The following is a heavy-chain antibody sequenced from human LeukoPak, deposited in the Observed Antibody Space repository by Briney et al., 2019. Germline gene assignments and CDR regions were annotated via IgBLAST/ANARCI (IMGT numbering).Heavy chain of an antibody. CDR1: GGSFSGYY. D-gene: IGHD3-3*01. CDR2: INHSGRT. Sequence: SETLSLTCALYGGSFSGYYWSWVRQPPGEGLEWIGEINHSGRTKYNPSIKSRVTISVDTSKNKFSLKLSSVTAADTAVYYCARGILTLTYYDFWSGYPHGFDPWGQGTLVTVSS. V-gene: IGHV4-34*01. J-gene: IGHJ5*02. CDR3: ARGILTLTYYDFWSGYPHGFDP.